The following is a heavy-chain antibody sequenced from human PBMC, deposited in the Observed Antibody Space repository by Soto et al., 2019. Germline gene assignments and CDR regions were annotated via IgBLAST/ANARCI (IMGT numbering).Heavy chain of an antibody. V-gene: IGHV1-24*01. CDR3: ARDRGFSPYGGYYYDSSGYREFDY. CDR2: FDPEDGET. CDR1: GYTLTELS. J-gene: IGHJ4*02. Sequence: GASVKVSCKVSGYTLTELSMHWVRQAPGKGLEWMGGFDPEDGETIYAQKFQGRVTMTEDTSTDTAYMELSSLRSEDTAVYYCARDRGFSPYGGYYYDSSGYREFDYWGQGTLVTVSS. D-gene: IGHD3-22*01.